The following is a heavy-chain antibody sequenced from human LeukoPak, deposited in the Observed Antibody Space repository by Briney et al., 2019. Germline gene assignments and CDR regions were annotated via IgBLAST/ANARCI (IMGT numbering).Heavy chain of an antibody. CDR2: IYTSGST. D-gene: IGHD3-10*01. J-gene: IGHJ3*02. CDR3: AREVTMVRGVIQIDAFDI. CDR1: GGSISSGSYY. V-gene: IGHV4-61*02. Sequence: SETLSLTCTVSGGSISSGSYYWSWIRQPAGKGLEWIGRIYTSGSTNYNPSLKSRVTMSVDTSKNQSSLKLSSVTAADTAVYYCAREVTMVRGVIQIDAFDIWGQGTMVTVSS.